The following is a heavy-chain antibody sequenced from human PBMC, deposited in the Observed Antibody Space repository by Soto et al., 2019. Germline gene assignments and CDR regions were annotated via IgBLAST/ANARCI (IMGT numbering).Heavy chain of an antibody. V-gene: IGHV3-33*01. CDR2: IWYDGSNK. CDR1: GFTFSSYG. CDR3: ARDRGNLLYYYGSGSYPEYNWFDP. J-gene: IGHJ5*02. Sequence: GGSLRLSCAASGFTFSSYGMHWVRQAPGKGLEWVAVIWYDGSNKYYADSVKGRFTISRDNSKNTLYLQMNSLRAEDTAVYYCARDRGNLLYYYGSGSYPEYNWFDPWGRGTLVTVSS. D-gene: IGHD3-10*01.